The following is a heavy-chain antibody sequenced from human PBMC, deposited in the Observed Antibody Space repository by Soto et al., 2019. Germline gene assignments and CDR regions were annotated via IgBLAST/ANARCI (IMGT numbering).Heavy chain of an antibody. D-gene: IGHD4-17*01. V-gene: IGHV3-30-3*01. Sequence: GGSLRLSCAASGFTFSSYAMHWVCQAPGKGLERVAVISYDGSNKYYADSVKGRFTISRDNSKNTLYLQMNSLRAEDTAVYYCARERHGDPGMLGMDVWGQGTTVTVSS. CDR1: GFTFSSYA. CDR3: ARERHGDPGMLGMDV. J-gene: IGHJ6*02. CDR2: ISYDGSNK.